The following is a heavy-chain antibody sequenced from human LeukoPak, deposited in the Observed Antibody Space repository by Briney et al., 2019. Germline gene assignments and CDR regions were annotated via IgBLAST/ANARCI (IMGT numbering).Heavy chain of an antibody. CDR1: GXSISTSSYY. D-gene: IGHD2-15*01. V-gene: IGHV4-39*01. Sequence: PSETLSLTCTVSGXSISTSSYYWGWIRQPPGKGLEWIGSILYTGRTYYNPSLKSRVTISVDTSKNQFSLKLNSVTAADAALYYCARQPSLSYCSSGTCWFDSWGQGTLVTVSS. J-gene: IGHJ5*01. CDR3: ARQPSLSYCSSGTCWFDS. CDR2: ILYTGRT.